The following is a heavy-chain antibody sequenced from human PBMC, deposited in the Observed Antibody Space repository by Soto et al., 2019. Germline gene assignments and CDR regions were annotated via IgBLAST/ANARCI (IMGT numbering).Heavy chain of an antibody. J-gene: IGHJ4*02. CDR3: AKIICTTNCYDY. CDR1: GFTFSSYA. D-gene: IGHD2-2*01. Sequence: GGSLRLSCTASGFTFSSYAMSWVRQAPGKGLEWVSSINGGGGTTNYADSVKGRFTISRENSKNTMYLQMNSLRAEDTALYFCAKIICTTNCYDYWGQGTLVTVS. V-gene: IGHV3-23*01. CDR2: INGGGGTT.